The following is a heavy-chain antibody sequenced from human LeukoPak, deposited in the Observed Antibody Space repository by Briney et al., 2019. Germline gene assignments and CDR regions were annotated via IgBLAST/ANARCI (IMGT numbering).Heavy chain of an antibody. V-gene: IGHV3-30-3*01. CDR3: ARGAGMFTTDAFDI. CDR1: GFTFSSYA. D-gene: IGHD3-22*01. CDR2: ISYTGSTK. Sequence: GGSLRLSCAASGFTFSSYAMHWVRQAPGKGLEWMAFISYTGSTKYYADSVKGRFTISRDNSKNTLYLQMNSLRAEDTAGYYCARGAGMFTTDAFDIWGQGTMVTVSS. J-gene: IGHJ3*02.